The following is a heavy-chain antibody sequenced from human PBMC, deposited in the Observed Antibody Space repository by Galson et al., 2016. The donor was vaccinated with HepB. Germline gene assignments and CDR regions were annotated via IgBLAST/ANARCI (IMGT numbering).Heavy chain of an antibody. CDR1: GFILSDYY. V-gene: IGHV3-11*01. CDR3: AREGEALSAFDI. CDR2: MSSHDKAP. D-gene: IGHD2-21*01. J-gene: IGHJ3*02. Sequence: SLRLSCAASGFILSDYYISWIRQAPGKGLEWILYMSSHDKAPQYADSVKGRFTISRDNAMNSLYLQMTSLGPDDTAIYYCAREGEALSAFDIWGHGTMVTVFS.